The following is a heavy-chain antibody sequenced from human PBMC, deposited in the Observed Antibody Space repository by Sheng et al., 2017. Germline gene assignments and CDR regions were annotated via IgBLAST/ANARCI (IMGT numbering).Heavy chain of an antibody. CDR2: INHSGST. V-gene: IGHV4-34*01. CDR1: GGSFSGYY. CDR3: ARGRWGSGYPTPFDY. Sequence: QVQLQQWGAGLLKPSETLSLTCAVYGGSFSGYYWSWIRQPPGKGLEWIGEINHSGSTNYNPSLKSRVTISVDTSKNQFSLKLSSVTAADTAVYYCARGRWGSGYPTPFDYWGQGTLVTVSS. J-gene: IGHJ4*02. D-gene: IGHD3-3*01.